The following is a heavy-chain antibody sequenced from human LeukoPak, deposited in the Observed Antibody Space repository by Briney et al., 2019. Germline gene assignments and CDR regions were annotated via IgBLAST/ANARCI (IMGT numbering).Heavy chain of an antibody. V-gene: IGHV4-34*01. J-gene: IGHJ5*02. Sequence: PLETLSLTCAVYGESFSGYYWSWIRQPPGKGLEWIGEINHSGSTNYNPSLKSRVTISVDTSKNQFSLKLSSVTAADTAVYYCARHRCSGGSCYPMNWFDPWGQGTLVTVSS. CDR1: GESFSGYY. CDR2: INHSGST. CDR3: ARHRCSGGSCYPMNWFDP. D-gene: IGHD2-15*01.